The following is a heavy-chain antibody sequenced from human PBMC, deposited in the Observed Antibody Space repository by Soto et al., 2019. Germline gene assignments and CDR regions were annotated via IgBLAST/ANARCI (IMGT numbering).Heavy chain of an antibody. V-gene: IGHV1-46*03. Sequence: GASVKVSCKASGYTFTSYYMHWVRQAPGQGLEWMGIINPSGGSTSYAQRFQGRVTMTRDTSTSTVYMELSSLRSEDTAVYYCARVRVGDFWSGPNWFDPWGQGTLVTVSS. D-gene: IGHD3-3*01. CDR2: INPSGGST. J-gene: IGHJ5*02. CDR3: ARVRVGDFWSGPNWFDP. CDR1: GYTFTSYY.